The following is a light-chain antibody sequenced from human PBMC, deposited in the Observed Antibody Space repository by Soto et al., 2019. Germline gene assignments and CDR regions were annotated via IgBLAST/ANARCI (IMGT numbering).Light chain of an antibody. CDR3: VQDVSSGT. J-gene: IGKJ1*01. V-gene: IGKV3-20*01. CDR2: GAS. CDR1: QSVSNNY. Sequence: GAVSLYKKERATLSCRASQSVSNNYLAWYQQKPGQAPRLLIYGASNRATGIPDRFSGSGSGTDFTLTISRLEPEDFGVYYCVQDVSSGTFGQGTNVAIK.